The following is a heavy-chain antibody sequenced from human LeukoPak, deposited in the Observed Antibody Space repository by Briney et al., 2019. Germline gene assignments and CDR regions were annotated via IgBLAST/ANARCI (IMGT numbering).Heavy chain of an antibody. CDR3: ARAPGGSSYGLVDF. CDR1: GFTFSSYE. D-gene: IGHD5-18*01. Sequence: PGGSLRLSCAASGFTFSSYEMNWVRQAPGKGVEWVSYISSSGSNIYYADSVKGRFTISRDNAKNSLYLQMNSLRAEDTAVYYCARAPGGSSYGLVDFGGQGTLVTVS. J-gene: IGHJ4*02. V-gene: IGHV3-48*03. CDR2: ISSSGSNI.